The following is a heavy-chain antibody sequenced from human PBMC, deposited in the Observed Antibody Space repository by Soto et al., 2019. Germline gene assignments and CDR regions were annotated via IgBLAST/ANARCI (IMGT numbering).Heavy chain of an antibody. V-gene: IGHV4-39*01. CDR3: VGYDILTGQIDY. J-gene: IGHJ4*02. D-gene: IGHD3-9*01. Sequence: SETLSLTCTVSGGSISSSSYYWGWIRQPPGKGLEWIGSIYYSGSTYYNQSLKSRVTISVDTSKKQISLKLSSVTAADTAVYYCVGYDILTGQIDYWGQGTLVTVSS. CDR1: GGSISSSSYY. CDR2: IYYSGST.